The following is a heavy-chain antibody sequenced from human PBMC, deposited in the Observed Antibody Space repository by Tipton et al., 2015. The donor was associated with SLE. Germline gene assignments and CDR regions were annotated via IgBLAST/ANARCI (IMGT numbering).Heavy chain of an antibody. V-gene: IGHV4-30-2*01. J-gene: IGHJ3*02. CDR2: IFRSGNA. CDR1: GGSISSGDYS. CDR3: ARGEMDVFDM. Sequence: TLSLTCAVSGGSISSGDYSWSWIRRPPGKGLEWIGYIFRSGNAYYNPSLKSRVTISLDMSTNQFSLRLDSATAADTAVYYCARGEMDVFDMWGQGTVVSVSS. D-gene: IGHD5-24*01.